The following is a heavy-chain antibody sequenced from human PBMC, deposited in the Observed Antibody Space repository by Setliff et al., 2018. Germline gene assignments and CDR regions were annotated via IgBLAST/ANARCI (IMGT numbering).Heavy chain of an antibody. D-gene: IGHD3-10*01. CDR2: MNPDGSEK. CDR1: GFTYNNDW. CDR3: FGAGTCSY. V-gene: IGHV3-7*01. J-gene: IGHJ4*02. Sequence: LRLSCGASGFTYNNDWVSWVRQAPGKGLEWLASMNPDGSEKYYVDSVKGRFTISRDNAKNSLSLQMNSLRTEDTAVYYCFGAGTCSYWGQGTQVTVSS.